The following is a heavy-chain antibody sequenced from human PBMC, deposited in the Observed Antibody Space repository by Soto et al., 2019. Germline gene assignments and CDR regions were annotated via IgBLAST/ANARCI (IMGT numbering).Heavy chain of an antibody. J-gene: IGHJ6*02. CDR3: AKAAAAPLRYFDWLTYYYYGMDV. CDR2: ISWNSGSI. Sequence: EVQLVESGGGLVQPGRSLRLSCAASGFTFDDYAMHWVRQALGKGLEGVSGISWNSGSIGYADSVKGRFTISRDNAKNSLYLQMNSLRAEDTALYYCAKAAAAPLRYFDWLTYYYYGMDVWGQGTTVTVSS. D-gene: IGHD3-9*01. V-gene: IGHV3-9*01. CDR1: GFTFDDYA.